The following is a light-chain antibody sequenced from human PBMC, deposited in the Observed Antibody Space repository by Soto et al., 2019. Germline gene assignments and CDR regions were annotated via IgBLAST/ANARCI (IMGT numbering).Light chain of an antibody. CDR3: QHRRHSPPG. Sequence: EIVLKQSPATLSLSPGETATLSCRASPGVDRYLAWYQQKVGQSPRLIIYDTSNRATGVPPRFSGSRYGTDFTPTITSLQPEDYALYFCQHRRHSPPGFGPGTRVEIK. J-gene: IGKJ3*01. V-gene: IGKV3-11*01. CDR2: DTS. CDR1: PGVDRY.